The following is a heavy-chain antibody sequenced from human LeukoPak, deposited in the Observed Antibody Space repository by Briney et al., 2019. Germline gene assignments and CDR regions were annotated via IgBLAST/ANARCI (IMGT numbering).Heavy chain of an antibody. CDR2: IYYSGST. CDR1: GGSISSYY. V-gene: IGHV4-59*01. J-gene: IGHJ5*02. CDR3: ATGPPRPVTAYLRTNHWFDP. Sequence: PSETLSLTCTVSGGSISSYYWSWIRQPPGKGLEWIGYIYYSGSTNYNPSLKSRVTLSVDTSKNQFSLKLSSVTAADTAVYYGATGPPRPVTAYLRTNHWFDPWGQGTLVTVSS. D-gene: IGHD2-21*02.